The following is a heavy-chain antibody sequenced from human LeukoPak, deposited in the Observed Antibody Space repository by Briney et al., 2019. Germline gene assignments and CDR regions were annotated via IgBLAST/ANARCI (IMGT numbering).Heavy chain of an antibody. Sequence: GGSLRLSCAASGFTFSSYGMHWVRQAPGKGLEWVAVISYDGSNKYYADSVKGRFTISRDNSKNTLYLQMNSLRAEDTAVYYCAKDMVDYGDLPGDLDYWGQGTLVTVSS. CDR2: ISYDGSNK. V-gene: IGHV3-30*18. D-gene: IGHD4-17*01. J-gene: IGHJ4*02. CDR1: GFTFSSYG. CDR3: AKDMVDYGDLPGDLDY.